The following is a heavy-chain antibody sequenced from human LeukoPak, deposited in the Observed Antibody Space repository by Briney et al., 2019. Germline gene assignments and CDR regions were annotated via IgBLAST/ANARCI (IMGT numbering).Heavy chain of an antibody. Sequence: ASVKVSCEVSGYTLTELSMHWVRQAPGKGLEWMGGFDPEDGETIYAQKFQGRVTMTEDTSTDTAYMELSSLRSEDTAVYYCATAGDSSGYYYAFDYWGQGTLVTVSS. CDR3: ATAGDSSGYYYAFDY. CDR2: FDPEDGET. V-gene: IGHV1-24*01. D-gene: IGHD3-22*01. J-gene: IGHJ4*02. CDR1: GYTLTELS.